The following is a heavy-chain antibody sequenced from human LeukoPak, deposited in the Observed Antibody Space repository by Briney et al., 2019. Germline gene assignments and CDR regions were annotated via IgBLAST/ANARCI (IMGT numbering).Heavy chain of an antibody. V-gene: IGHV3-74*01. CDR2: INTNGDSA. Sequence: GGSLRLSCAVSGFKFSSYWMNWVRQVPGKGLMWVAHINTNGDSANYADSVRGRFTISRDNAKNTVYLQMNSLRTEDTAVYYCARGLPNYYGMDVWGQGTTVTVSS. CDR1: GFKFSSYW. J-gene: IGHJ6*02. CDR3: ARGLPNYYGMDV.